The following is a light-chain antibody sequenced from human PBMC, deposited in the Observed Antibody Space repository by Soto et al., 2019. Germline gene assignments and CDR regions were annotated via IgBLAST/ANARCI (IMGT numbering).Light chain of an antibody. CDR3: QSYDSSLSGYV. J-gene: IGLJ1*01. Sequence: LTQPPAGSGARGQRVTISCTGSSSNIGAGYDVHWYQQLPGTAPKVLIYGNSNRPSGVPDRFSGSKSGTSASLAITGLQAEDEADYYCQSYDSSLSGYVFGTGTKVTVL. V-gene: IGLV1-40*01. CDR1: SSNIGAGYD. CDR2: GNS.